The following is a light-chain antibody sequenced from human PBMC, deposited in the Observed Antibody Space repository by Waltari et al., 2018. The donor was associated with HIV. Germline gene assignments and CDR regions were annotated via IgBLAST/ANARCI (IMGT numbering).Light chain of an antibody. V-gene: IGKV3-20*01. CDR2: GAS. CDR1: QSVSSSY. J-gene: IGKJ4*01. CDR3: HQYGSSPET. Sequence: EIVLTQSPGTLSLSPGYRATLSCRASQSVSSSYLAWYQQKLGQAPRLLIYGASSRATGIPDRFSGSGSGTDFTLTISRLEPEDFAVYYCHQYGSSPETFGGGTKVEIK.